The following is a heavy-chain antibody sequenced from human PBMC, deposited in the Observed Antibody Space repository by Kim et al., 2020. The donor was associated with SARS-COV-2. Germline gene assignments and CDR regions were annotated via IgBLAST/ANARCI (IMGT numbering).Heavy chain of an antibody. V-gene: IGHV1-58*01. CDR2: IVVGSGNT. J-gene: IGHJ4*02. CDR3: AADRALGGYSYGYDLDY. D-gene: IGHD5-18*01. CDR1: GFTFTSSA. Sequence: SVKVSCKASGFTFTSSAVQWVRQARGQRLEWIGWIVVGSGNTNYAQKFQERVTITRDMSTSTAYMELSSLRSEDTAVYYCAADRALGGYSYGYDLDYWGQGTLVTVSS.